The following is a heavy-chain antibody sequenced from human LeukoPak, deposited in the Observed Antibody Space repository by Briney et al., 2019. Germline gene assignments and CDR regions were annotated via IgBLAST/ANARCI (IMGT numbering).Heavy chain of an antibody. V-gene: IGHV3-7*01. Sequence: GGSLRLSCATSGFAFSPYWMSWVRQAPGKGLEWVANINPDGSETYYLDSVKGRFTISRDNVKNSLFLLLNSLRAEDTAVYYCARDRGFGELLSDYFYDYVMDVWGQGTTVTVSS. D-gene: IGHD3-10*01. CDR1: GFAFSPYW. CDR3: ARDRGFGELLSDYFYDYVMDV. CDR2: INPDGSET. J-gene: IGHJ6*02.